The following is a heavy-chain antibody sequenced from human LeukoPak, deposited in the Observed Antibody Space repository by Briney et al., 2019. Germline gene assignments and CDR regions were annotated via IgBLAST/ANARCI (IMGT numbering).Heavy chain of an antibody. Sequence: SETLSLTCNVSGGSISSSTYCWSWIRQPPGKGLEWIGYIYFSGSTNYNPSLKSRVTISVDTSKNQFSLKLSSVTAADTAVYYCAREDRLSHHTVFGSWGQGTLVTVSS. CDR2: IYFSGST. J-gene: IGHJ4*02. CDR3: AREDRLSHHTVFGS. D-gene: IGHD3-16*02. V-gene: IGHV4-61*01. CDR1: GGSISSSTYC.